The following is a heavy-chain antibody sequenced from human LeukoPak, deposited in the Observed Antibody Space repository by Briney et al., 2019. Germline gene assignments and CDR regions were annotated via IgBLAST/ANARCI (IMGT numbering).Heavy chain of an antibody. D-gene: IGHD3-22*01. J-gene: IGHJ4*02. Sequence: PGGSLRLSCAASGFTFSSYWMSWVRQAPGKGLEWVANIKQDGSEKYYVDSVKGRVTISRDNAKNSLYLQMNSLRAEDTAVYYCAKVDAPTYDSSGYCIDYWGQGTLVTVSS. CDR3: AKVDAPTYDSSGYCIDY. CDR1: GFTFSSYW. CDR2: IKQDGSEK. V-gene: IGHV3-7*01.